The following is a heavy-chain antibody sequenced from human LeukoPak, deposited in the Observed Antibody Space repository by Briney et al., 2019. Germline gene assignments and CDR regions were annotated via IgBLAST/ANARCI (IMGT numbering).Heavy chain of an antibody. CDR1: GGTFSSYA. D-gene: IGHD5-24*01. J-gene: IGHJ3*02. Sequence: ASVKVSCKASGGTFSSYAISWVRQAPGQGLEWMGRIIPIFGIANYAQKFQGRVTITADKSTSTAYMELSSLRSEDTAVYYCASFGLEMATSGDAFDIWGQGTMVTVSS. CDR2: IIPIFGIA. V-gene: IGHV1-69*04. CDR3: ASFGLEMATSGDAFDI.